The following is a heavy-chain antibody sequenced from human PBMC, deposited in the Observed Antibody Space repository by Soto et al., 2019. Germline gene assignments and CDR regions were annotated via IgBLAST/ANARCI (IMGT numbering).Heavy chain of an antibody. CDR2: IYPGDSDT. Sequence: PGESLKISCKGSGYSFTSYWIGWVRQMPGKGLEWMGIIYPGDSDTRYSPSFQGQVTISADKSISTAYLQWSSLKASDTAMYYCAMLLVPAAPIGYFAYWGQGTLVPVSS. J-gene: IGHJ4*02. V-gene: IGHV5-51*01. D-gene: IGHD2-2*01. CDR1: GYSFTSYW. CDR3: AMLLVPAAPIGYFAY.